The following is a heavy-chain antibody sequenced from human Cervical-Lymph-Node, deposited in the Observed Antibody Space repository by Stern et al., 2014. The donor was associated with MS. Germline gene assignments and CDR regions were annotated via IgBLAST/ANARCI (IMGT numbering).Heavy chain of an antibody. CDR1: GYTFTYYA. Sequence: QMQLVQSGAEVKKPGASVNVSCKTSGYTFTYYAISWIRPAPGQGLEWVGWISPYNGNTNFVTKLQGRDATTPDTSTSTADMELRSLRSDDAAVYYCARDDDCTRRAIDYWGQGTLVTVSS. CDR3: ARDDDCTRRAIDY. V-gene: IGHV1-18*01. CDR2: ISPYNGNT. D-gene: IGHD2-21*02. J-gene: IGHJ4*02.